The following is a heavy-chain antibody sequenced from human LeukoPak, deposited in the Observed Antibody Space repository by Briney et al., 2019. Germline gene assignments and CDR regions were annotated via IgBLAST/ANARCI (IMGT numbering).Heavy chain of an antibody. CDR1: GFTFSSYA. CDR3: AREGQERLLWFGELLSYFDY. Sequence: GGSLRLSCAASGFTFSSYAMHWVRQAPGKGLEWVAVISYDGSNKYYADSVKGRFTISRDNSKNTLYLQMNSLRAEDTAVYYCAREGQERLLWFGELLSYFDYWGQGTLVTVSS. J-gene: IGHJ4*02. CDR2: ISYDGSNK. V-gene: IGHV3-30*04. D-gene: IGHD3-10*01.